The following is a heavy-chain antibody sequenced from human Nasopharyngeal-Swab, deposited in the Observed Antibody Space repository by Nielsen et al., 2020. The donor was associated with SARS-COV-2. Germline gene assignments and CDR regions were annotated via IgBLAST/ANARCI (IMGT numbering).Heavy chain of an antibody. CDR1: GYTFYAYN. D-gene: IGHD3-16*01. CDR2: INPNNGGT. J-gene: IGHJ4*02. V-gene: IGHV1-2*06. CDR3: AREGADL. Sequence: ASVKVSCKPSGYTFYAYNMRWVRQAPGQGLEWMGRINPNNGGTNYAQRFQGRVTMTWDTSISTAYMEVTRLTSDDTAMYYCAREGADLWGQGTLVTVSS.